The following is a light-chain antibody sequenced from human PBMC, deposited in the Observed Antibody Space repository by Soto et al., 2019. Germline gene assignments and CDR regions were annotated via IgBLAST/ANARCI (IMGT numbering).Light chain of an antibody. CDR3: QQGYSTPFP. J-gene: IGKJ3*01. CDR2: AAS. CDR1: QSISSY. V-gene: IGKV1-39*01. Sequence: DIQMTQSPSSLSASVGDRVTITCRASQSISSYLNWYQQKPGKAPKLLIYAASSLQSGVSSRFSGSGSGTDFTLTISSLQPEDFATYYCQQGYSTPFPFGPGPKVDI.